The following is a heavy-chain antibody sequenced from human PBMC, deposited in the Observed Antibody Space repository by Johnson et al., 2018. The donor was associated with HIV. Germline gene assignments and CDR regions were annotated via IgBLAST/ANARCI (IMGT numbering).Heavy chain of an antibody. V-gene: IGHV3-66*01. CDR3: ARDPFPRFYAFDI. CDR1: GFSVSSKY. Sequence: VQLVESGGGLVQPGGSLRLSCAASGFSVSSKYMSWVRQAPGKGLEWVSVIFGGGTTYYPDSVKGRFTISRDNSKNTLYLQMNSLRAEDTAVYYCARDPFPRFYAFDIWGQGTMVTVSS. J-gene: IGHJ3*02. CDR2: IFGGGTT.